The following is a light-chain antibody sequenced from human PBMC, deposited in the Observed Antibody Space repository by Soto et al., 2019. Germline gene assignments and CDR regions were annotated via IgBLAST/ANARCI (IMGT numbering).Light chain of an antibody. Sequence: QSVLTQPASVSGSPGQSMTISCTGTSNDVGGYNYVSWYQQHPGKAPKLMIYDVSNRPSGVSNRFSGSKSGNTASLTISGLQAEDEADYYCSSYTSSSTLVVFGGGTKLTVL. V-gene: IGLV2-14*01. J-gene: IGLJ2*01. CDR1: SNDVGGYNY. CDR3: SSYTSSSTLVV. CDR2: DVS.